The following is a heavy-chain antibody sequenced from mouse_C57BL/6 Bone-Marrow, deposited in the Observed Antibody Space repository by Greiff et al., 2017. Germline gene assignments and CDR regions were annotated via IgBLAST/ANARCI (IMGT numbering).Heavy chain of an antibody. J-gene: IGHJ4*01. CDR2: IWSDGST. V-gene: IGHV2-6*02. CDR1: GFSLTSYG. D-gene: IGHD1-1*01. CDR3: ARNYYGSSLYYYAMDY. Sequence: VKLMESGPGLVAPSQSLSITCTVSGFSLTSYGVHWVRQPPGKGLEWLVVIWSDGSTTYNSALKSRLSISKDNSKSQVFLKMNSLQTDDTAMYYCARNYYGSSLYYYAMDYWGQGTSVTVSS.